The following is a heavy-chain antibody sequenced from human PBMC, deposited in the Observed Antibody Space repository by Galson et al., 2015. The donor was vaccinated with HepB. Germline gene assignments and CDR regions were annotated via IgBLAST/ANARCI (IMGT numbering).Heavy chain of an antibody. Sequence: LRLSCAASGFTFSSYAMSWVRQAPGKGLEWVSAISGSGGSTYYADSVKGRFTISRDNSKNTLYLQMNSLRAEDTAVYYCARPQLWFGESHWGQGTLVTVSS. CDR1: GFTFSSYA. D-gene: IGHD3-10*01. CDR2: ISGSGGST. V-gene: IGHV3-23*01. J-gene: IGHJ4*02. CDR3: ARPQLWFGESH.